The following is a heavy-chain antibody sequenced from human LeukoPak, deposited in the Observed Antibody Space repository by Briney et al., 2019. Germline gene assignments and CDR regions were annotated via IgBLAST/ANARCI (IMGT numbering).Heavy chain of an antibody. Sequence: PSETLSLTCAVYGGSFSGYYWSWIRQPPGKGLEWIGEINHSGSTNYNPSLKSRVTISVDTSKNQFSLKLSSVTAADTAVYYCARVASTTVTFFDYWGQGTLVTVSS. V-gene: IGHV4-34*01. J-gene: IGHJ4*02. CDR1: GGSFSGYY. D-gene: IGHD4-17*01. CDR3: ARVASTTVTFFDY. CDR2: INHSGST.